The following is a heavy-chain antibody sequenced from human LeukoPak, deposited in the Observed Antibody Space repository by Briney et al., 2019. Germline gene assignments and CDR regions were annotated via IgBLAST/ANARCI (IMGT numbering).Heavy chain of an antibody. V-gene: IGHV1-2*02. Sequence: ASVKVSCKASGYTFTGYYMHWVRQAPGQGLEWMGWINPNSGGTNYAQKFQGRVTMTRDTSISTAYMELSRLRSDDTAVYYCARDIVEVPAASNWFDPWGQGTLVTVSS. J-gene: IGHJ5*02. CDR2: INPNSGGT. D-gene: IGHD2-2*01. CDR1: GYTFTGYY. CDR3: ARDIVEVPAASNWFDP.